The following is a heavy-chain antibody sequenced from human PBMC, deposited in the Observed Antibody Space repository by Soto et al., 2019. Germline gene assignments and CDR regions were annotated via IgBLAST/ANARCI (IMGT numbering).Heavy chain of an antibody. Sequence: SETLSLTCTVSGGSISSYYWSWIRQPPGKGLEWIGYIYYSGSTNYNPSLKSRVTISVDTSKNQFSLKLSSVTAADTAVYYCARVNYDFWSGYYRVSENYYYYMDVWGKGTTVTVSS. D-gene: IGHD3-3*01. CDR1: GGSISSYY. V-gene: IGHV4-59*01. CDR2: IYYSGST. CDR3: ARVNYDFWSGYYRVSENYYYYMDV. J-gene: IGHJ6*03.